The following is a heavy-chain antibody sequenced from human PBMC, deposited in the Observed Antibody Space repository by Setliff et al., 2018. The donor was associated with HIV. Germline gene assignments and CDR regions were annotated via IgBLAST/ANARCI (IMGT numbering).Heavy chain of an antibody. CDR2: MSYTGSS. D-gene: IGHD3-9*01. V-gene: IGHV4-39*02. CDR3: ALTLRLFDWGYLDV. CDR1: GGSLGNSNYY. J-gene: IGHJ6*03. Sequence: SETLSLTCTVSGGSLGNSNYYWGWIRQPPGQGLEWIGGMSYTGSSYRNPSLKSRLTISIDTSRNHFSLNLTSVTAADTAVYYCALTLRLFDWGYLDVWGKGTTVTVSS.